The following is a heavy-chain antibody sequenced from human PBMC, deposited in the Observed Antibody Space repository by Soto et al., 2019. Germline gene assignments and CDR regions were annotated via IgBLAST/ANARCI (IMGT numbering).Heavy chain of an antibody. V-gene: IGHV4-31*03. D-gene: IGHD2-21*02. Sequence: QVQLQESGPGLVKPSQTLSLTCTVSGGSISSGGYYWSWIRQHPGKGLEWIGYIYYSGSTYYNPSLKRRVTISVDTSKNQFSLKLSSVTAADTAVYYCARGQTAYCGGDCYSPQPYYGMDVWGQGTTVTVSS. CDR3: ARGQTAYCGGDCYSPQPYYGMDV. CDR1: GGSISSGGYY. CDR2: IYYSGST. J-gene: IGHJ6*02.